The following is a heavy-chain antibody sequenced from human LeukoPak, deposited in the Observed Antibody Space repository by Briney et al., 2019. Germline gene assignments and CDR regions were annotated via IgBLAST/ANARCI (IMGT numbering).Heavy chain of an antibody. CDR3: ARESGDYD. V-gene: IGHV3-7*01. J-gene: IGHJ4*02. D-gene: IGHD4-17*01. CDR2: IKQDGSEK. Sequence: GGSLRLSCVASGFTFGKYWMNWVRQAPGKGLEWVANIKQDGSEKFYVDSVKGRFTISRDNAKNSLYLQMNSLRAEDTAVYYCARESGDYDWGQGTLVTVSS. CDR1: GFTFGKYW.